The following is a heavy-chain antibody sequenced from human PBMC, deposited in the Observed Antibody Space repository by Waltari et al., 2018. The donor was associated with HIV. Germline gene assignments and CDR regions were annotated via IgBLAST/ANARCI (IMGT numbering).Heavy chain of an antibody. D-gene: IGHD2-8*01. CDR2: IKQDGIEK. CDR1: GFTFSLYW. CDR3: ARMGLMMYAIGAFDI. Sequence: EVQLVESGGGLVQPGGSLRLSCAASGFTFSLYWMSWVRQAPGKGLGWVANIKQDGIEKHYVDSVKGRFTISRDNAKKSLYLQMNSLRAEDTAVYYCARMGLMMYAIGAFDIWGQGTMVTVSS. J-gene: IGHJ3*02. V-gene: IGHV3-7*01.